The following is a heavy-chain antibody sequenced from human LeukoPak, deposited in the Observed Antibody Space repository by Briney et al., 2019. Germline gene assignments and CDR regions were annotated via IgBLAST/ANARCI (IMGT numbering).Heavy chain of an antibody. CDR2: IKQDGSEK. V-gene: IGHV3-7*01. D-gene: IGHD6-19*01. CDR1: GFSFSNYA. Sequence: GGSLRLSCAASGFSFSNYAMSWVRQAPGKGLEWVANIKQDGSEKYYVDSVKGRFTISRDNAKNSLYLQMNSLRAEDTAVYYCARPGGEQWLTYYFDYWGQGTLVTVSP. CDR3: ARPGGEQWLTYYFDY. J-gene: IGHJ4*02.